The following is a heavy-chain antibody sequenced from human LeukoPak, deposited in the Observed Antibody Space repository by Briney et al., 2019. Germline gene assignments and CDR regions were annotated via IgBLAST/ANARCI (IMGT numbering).Heavy chain of an antibody. CDR2: IYTSGST. V-gene: IGHV4-4*07. J-gene: IGHJ4*02. CDR1: GGSISSYY. CDR3: ARSAEKVVPAASFDY. Sequence: PSETLSLTCTVSGGSISSYYWSWIRQPAGKGLEWIGRIYTSGSTNYNPSLKSRVTMSVDTSKNQFPLKLSSVTAADTAVYYCARSAEKVVPAASFDYWGQGTLVTVSS. D-gene: IGHD2-2*01.